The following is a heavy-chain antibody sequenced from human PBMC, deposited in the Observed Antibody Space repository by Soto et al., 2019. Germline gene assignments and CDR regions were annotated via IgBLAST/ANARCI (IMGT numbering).Heavy chain of an antibody. CDR2: IIPILGIA. CDR1: GGTFSSYT. CDR3: ARELGGGNSRGYDY. V-gene: IGHV1-69*08. Sequence: QVQLVQSGAEVKKPGSSVKVSCKASGGTFSSYTISWVRQAPGQGLEWMGRIIPILGIANYAQKFQGRVTITADKSTSTAHMELSSLRSEDTAVYYGARELGGGNSRGYDYWGQGTLVTVSS. J-gene: IGHJ4*02. D-gene: IGHD2-21*02.